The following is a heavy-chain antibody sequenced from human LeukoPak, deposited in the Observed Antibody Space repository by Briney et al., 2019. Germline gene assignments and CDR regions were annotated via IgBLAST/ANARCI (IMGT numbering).Heavy chain of an antibody. CDR2: IIPIFGTA. D-gene: IGHD5-24*01. J-gene: IGHJ5*02. CDR1: GGTFSSYA. CDR3: ARGRGWLTNWFDP. V-gene: IGHV1-69*05. Sequence: SVEVSCKASGGTFSSYAISWVRQAPGQGLEWMGGIIPIFGTANYAQKFQGRVTITTDESTSTAYMELSSLRSEDTAVYYCARGRGWLTNWFDPWGQGTLVTVSS.